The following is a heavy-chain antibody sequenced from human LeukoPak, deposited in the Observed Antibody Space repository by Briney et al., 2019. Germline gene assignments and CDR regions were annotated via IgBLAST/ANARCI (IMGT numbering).Heavy chain of an antibody. V-gene: IGHV4-34*01. CDR3: ARVDNGTADH. Sequence: SETLSLTCAVYGGSFSGYYWSWIRQPPGKGLEWIGEINHSGSTNYNPSLKSRVSISVDTSKNQFSLSLSSLTAADTAVYYCARVDNGTADHWGQGTLVTVSS. CDR1: GGSFSGYY. D-gene: IGHD1-7*01. J-gene: IGHJ4*02. CDR2: INHSGST.